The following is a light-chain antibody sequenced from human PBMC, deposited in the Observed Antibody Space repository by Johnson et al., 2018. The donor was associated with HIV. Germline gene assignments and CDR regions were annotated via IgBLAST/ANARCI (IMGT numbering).Light chain of an antibody. Sequence: QSVLTQPPSVSAAPGQKVTISCSGSSSNIGNNYVSWYQQLPGTAPKLLIYDSNKRPSGIPDRFSCSKSGTSATLCITGLQTGDEADYYCGTWDSSLSADVFGTGTKVTVL. CDR2: DSN. CDR3: GTWDSSLSADV. J-gene: IGLJ1*01. CDR1: SSNIGNNY. V-gene: IGLV1-51*01.